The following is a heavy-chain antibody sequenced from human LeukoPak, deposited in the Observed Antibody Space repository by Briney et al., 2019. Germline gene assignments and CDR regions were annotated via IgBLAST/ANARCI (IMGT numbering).Heavy chain of an antibody. CDR1: GGSISSYY. J-gene: IGHJ4*02. V-gene: IGHV4-4*07. CDR2: IYTSGST. CDR3: ARDETYSNFWSGSTVGGKGNYFDF. Sequence: SETLSLTYTVSGGSISSYYWSWIRQPAGKGLEWIGRIYTSGSTNYNPSLKSRVTISVDTSKNHFSLKLSSVTAADTAMYYCARDETYSNFWSGSTVGGKGNYFDFWGQGILVTVSS. D-gene: IGHD3-3*01.